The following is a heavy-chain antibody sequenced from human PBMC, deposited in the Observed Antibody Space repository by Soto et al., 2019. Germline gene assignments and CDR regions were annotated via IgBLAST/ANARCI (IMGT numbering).Heavy chain of an antibody. CDR1: GFSFSTYW. V-gene: IGHV3-7*03. Sequence: EVQLVESGGGSVQPGESLRLSCLASGFSFSTYWMSWVRQAPGKGLEWVARIKQAGGEKYYVDSVKGRFTVSSDNAKSSLYLQLHTLSADAAGIYYCVRAQLILPADDFYYGVDVWGQGTTVNVSS. CDR3: VRAQLILPADDFYYGVDV. CDR2: IKQAGGEK. J-gene: IGHJ6*02.